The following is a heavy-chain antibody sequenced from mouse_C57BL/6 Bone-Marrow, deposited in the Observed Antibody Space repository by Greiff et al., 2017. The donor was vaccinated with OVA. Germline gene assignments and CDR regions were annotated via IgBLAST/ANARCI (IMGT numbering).Heavy chain of an antibody. CDR1: GYAFSSSW. D-gene: IGHD4-1*01. J-gene: IGHJ4*01. V-gene: IGHV1-82*01. CDR3: ATELGRRDY. CDR2: IYPGDGDT. Sequence: VQLQQSGPELVKPGASVKISCKASGYAFSSSWMNWVKQRPGQGLEWIGRIYPGDGDTNYNGKFKGKATLTADKSSSTADMQLSSLTSEDSAVYFCATELGRRDYWGQGTSVTVSS.